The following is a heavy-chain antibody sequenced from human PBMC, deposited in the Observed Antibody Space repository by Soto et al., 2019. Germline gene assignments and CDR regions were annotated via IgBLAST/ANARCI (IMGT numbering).Heavy chain of an antibody. CDR1: GDSFTDYW. D-gene: IGHD5-18*01. J-gene: IGHJ6*02. V-gene: IGHV5-51*01. Sequence: GESLKISCKDSGDSFTDYWIGWVRQMPGKGLECMGIIYPGDSDTRYSPSFQGQVTISADKSISTAYLQWSSLKASDTAMYYCARTESGYSYGFADVWGQGTTVTVSS. CDR2: IYPGDSDT. CDR3: ARTESGYSYGFADV.